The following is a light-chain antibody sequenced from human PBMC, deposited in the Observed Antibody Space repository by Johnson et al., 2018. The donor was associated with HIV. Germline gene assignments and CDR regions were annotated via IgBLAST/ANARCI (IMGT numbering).Light chain of an antibody. CDR3: GTWDSSLSVYV. CDR1: SSNIGNNY. V-gene: IGLV1-51*02. CDR2: ENN. J-gene: IGLJ1*01. Sequence: QSVLTQPPSVSAAPGQKVTISCSGSSSNIGNNYVSWYQQLPGTAPKLLIYENNKRPSGIPDRFSGSKSGTSVTLDITGLHTGDEADDYCGTWDSSLSVYVFGTGTKVTVL.